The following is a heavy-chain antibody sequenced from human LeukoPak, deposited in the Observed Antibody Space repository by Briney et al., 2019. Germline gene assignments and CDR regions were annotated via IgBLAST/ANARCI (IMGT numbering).Heavy chain of an antibody. D-gene: IGHD3-10*01. Sequence: GASVKVSCNASGYTFTSYGISGVRQAPGQGLEWMGWISAYNGNTNYAQKLQGRVTMTTDTSTSTAYMELRSLRSDDTAVYYCARGGFGELISYFDLWGRGTLVTVSS. J-gene: IGHJ2*01. CDR3: ARGGFGELISYFDL. CDR1: GYTFTSYG. V-gene: IGHV1-18*01. CDR2: ISAYNGNT.